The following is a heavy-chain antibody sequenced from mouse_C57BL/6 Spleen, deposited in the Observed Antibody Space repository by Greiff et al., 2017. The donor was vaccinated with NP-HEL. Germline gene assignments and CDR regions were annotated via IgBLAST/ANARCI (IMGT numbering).Heavy chain of an antibody. CDR1: GYTFTSYN. CDR3: ALIYYDYDGFAY. V-gene: IGHV1-12*01. J-gene: IGHJ3*01. Sequence: QVQLQQSGAELVRPGASVKMSCKASGYTFTSYNMHWVKPKHRQGLEWIGDIYPGNGDTSSNQKFKGKATLTVDKSSSTAYMQLSSLTSEDSAVYFCALIYYDYDGFAYWGQGTLVTVSA. CDR2: IYPGNGDT. D-gene: IGHD2-4*01.